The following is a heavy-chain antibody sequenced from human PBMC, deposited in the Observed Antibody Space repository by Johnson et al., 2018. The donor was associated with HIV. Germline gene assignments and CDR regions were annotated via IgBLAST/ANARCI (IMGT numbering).Heavy chain of an antibody. Sequence: MLLVESGGGLVKPGGSLRLSCVVSGFTFKNYWMSWVRQAPGKGLEWVAYIRQDGSEKEYLDSVKGRFTISRDNAKNSLYLQMSSLRVEDTAVYYCASGHMWSGFWGQGTMVTVSS. CDR3: ASGHMWSGF. CDR2: IRQDGSEK. D-gene: IGHD3/OR15-3a*01. J-gene: IGHJ3*01. V-gene: IGHV3-7*01. CDR1: GFTFKNYW.